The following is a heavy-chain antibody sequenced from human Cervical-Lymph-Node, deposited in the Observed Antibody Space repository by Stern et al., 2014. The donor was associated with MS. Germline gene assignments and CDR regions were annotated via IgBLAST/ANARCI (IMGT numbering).Heavy chain of an antibody. Sequence: VQLEESGGGVVQPGRSLRLSCAASGFSVSNYGMHWVRQAPGKGLEWVAVRWYDGSNKYYADSVEGRFTISKDNSKNTLYLQMNSLRAEDTALYYCARAPTFHWYFDLWGRGTLVTVSS. CDR2: RWYDGSNK. V-gene: IGHV3-33*01. CDR1: GFSVSNYG. CDR3: ARAPTFHWYFDL. J-gene: IGHJ2*01.